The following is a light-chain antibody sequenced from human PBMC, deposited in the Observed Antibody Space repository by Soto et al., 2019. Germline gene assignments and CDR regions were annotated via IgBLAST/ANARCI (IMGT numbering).Light chain of an antibody. Sequence: QSVLTQPPSASGTPGQRVTISCSGSSSNIGRNYVYWYQQLPGTAPKLLVFDDNQRPSGVPDRFSDSKSGTSASLTISGLRSEDEADYYCSSYAGSNNLVFGGGTKVTVL. CDR1: SSNIGRNY. CDR2: DDN. J-gene: IGLJ2*01. V-gene: IGLV1-47*02. CDR3: SSYAGSNNLV.